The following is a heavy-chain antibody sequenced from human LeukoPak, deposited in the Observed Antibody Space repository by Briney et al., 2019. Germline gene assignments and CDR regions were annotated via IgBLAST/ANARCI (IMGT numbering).Heavy chain of an antibody. V-gene: IGHV3-30-3*01. CDR1: RFTFSSYA. CDR3: ARVRRGATDY. D-gene: IGHD1-26*01. Sequence: GGSLRLSCTASRFTFSSYAMHWVRQAPGKGLEWVAVISYDGSNKYYADSVKGRFTISRDNSKNTLYLQMNSLRAEDTAVYYCARVRRGATDYWGQGTLVTVSS. CDR2: ISYDGSNK. J-gene: IGHJ4*02.